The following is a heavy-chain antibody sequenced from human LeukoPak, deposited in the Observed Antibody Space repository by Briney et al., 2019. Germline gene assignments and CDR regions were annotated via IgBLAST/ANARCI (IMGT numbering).Heavy chain of an antibody. CDR1: GYSISGAYY. D-gene: IGHD3-16*01. CDR2: IYHSGNP. V-gene: IGHV4-38-2*02. J-gene: IGHJ4*02. Sequence: SETLSLTRTVSGYSISGAYYWGWIRQPPGQGLEWIGSIYHSGNPYYNPSLKSRVTISVDTSKNQFSLKLSSVTAADTAVYYCARDRGSMITASFDYWGQGTLVTVSS. CDR3: ARDRGSMITASFDY.